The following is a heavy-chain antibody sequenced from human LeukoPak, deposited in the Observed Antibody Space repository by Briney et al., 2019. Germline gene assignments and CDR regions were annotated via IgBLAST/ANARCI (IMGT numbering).Heavy chain of an antibody. CDR3: AKWGDYDVLTGYYVSDY. J-gene: IGHJ4*02. V-gene: IGHV3-23*01. CDR1: GFTFSNYA. Sequence: GGSLRLSCAASGFTFSNYAMSWVRQAPGKGLEWVSAITGSGGNTYYADSVKGRFTISRGNSKNTVFLQMNSLGAEDTAVYYCAKWGDYDVLTGYYVSDYWGQGTLVTVSS. D-gene: IGHD3-9*01. CDR2: ITGSGGNT.